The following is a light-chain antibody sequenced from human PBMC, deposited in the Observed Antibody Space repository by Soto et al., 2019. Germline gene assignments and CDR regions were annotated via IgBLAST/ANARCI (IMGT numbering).Light chain of an antibody. CDR2: SAS. V-gene: IGKV3-15*01. J-gene: IGKJ2*01. Sequence: EIVMTQSPATLSVSPGERATLSCRAGQSVSSNLAWYQQKPGQAPRLLIYSASTRATGIPARFSGSGSGAEFTLNISGLQSEDFAVYYCQQYNNWPYTFGQGTNLEIK. CDR1: QSVSSN. CDR3: QQYNNWPYT.